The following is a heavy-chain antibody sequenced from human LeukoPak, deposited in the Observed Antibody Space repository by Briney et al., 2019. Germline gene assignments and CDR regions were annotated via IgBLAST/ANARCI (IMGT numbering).Heavy chain of an antibody. CDR1: GGTFSSYA. J-gene: IGHJ4*02. CDR2: IIPIFGTA. D-gene: IGHD6-13*01. V-gene: IGHV1-69*13. Sequence: SVTVSCKASGGTFSSYAISWVRQAPGQGLEWMGGIIPIFGTANYAQKFQGRVTITADESTSTAYMELSSLRSEDTAVYYCASRIAAAGTEDYWGQGTLVTVSS. CDR3: ASRIAAAGTEDY.